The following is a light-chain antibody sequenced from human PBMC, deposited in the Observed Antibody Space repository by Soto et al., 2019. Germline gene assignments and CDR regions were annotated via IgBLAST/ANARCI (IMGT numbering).Light chain of an antibody. CDR1: QSLVYSDGNAY. Sequence: DVVMTQSPLSLPVTLGQPASISCRSSQSLVYSDGNAYLNWFHQRPGQSPRRLLYRVSNRDSGVPGRFSGSWSGTDFTLKISRVEAEDVGVYYCMQGSHWPPTFGRGTKVDIK. J-gene: IGKJ1*01. CDR3: MQGSHWPPT. CDR2: RVS. V-gene: IGKV2-30*01.